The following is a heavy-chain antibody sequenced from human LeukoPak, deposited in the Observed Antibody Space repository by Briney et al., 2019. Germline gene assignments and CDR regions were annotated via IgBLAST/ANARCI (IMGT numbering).Heavy chain of an antibody. Sequence: ASVKVSCKASGYTFTGYYMHWVRQAPGQGPEWMGRINPNSGGTNYARKFQGRVTMTRDTSISTAYMELSRLRSDDTAVYYCARDPRYCSGGSCYFYGMDVWGQGTTVTVSS. CDR2: INPNSGGT. D-gene: IGHD2-15*01. CDR3: ARDPRYCSGGSCYFYGMDV. CDR1: GYTFTGYY. V-gene: IGHV1-2*06. J-gene: IGHJ6*02.